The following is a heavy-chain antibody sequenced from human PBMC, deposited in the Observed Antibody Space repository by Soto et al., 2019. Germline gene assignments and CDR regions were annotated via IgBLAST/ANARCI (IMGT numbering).Heavy chain of an antibody. V-gene: IGHV1-18*01. CDR1: GYAFTTYG. CDR2: ISAHNGNT. D-gene: IGHD1-1*01. Sequence: QVHLVQSGAEVKKPGASVKVSCQGSGYAFTTYGITWVRQAPGQGLEWMGWISAHNGNTNYAQKLQGRVTVTRDTTTSTADMERRSLRYDDTAVYDCARGRYGDYWGQGALVTVSS. J-gene: IGHJ4*02. CDR3: ARGRYGDY.